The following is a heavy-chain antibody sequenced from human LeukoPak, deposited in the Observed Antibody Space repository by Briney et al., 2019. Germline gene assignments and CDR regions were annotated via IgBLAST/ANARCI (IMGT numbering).Heavy chain of an antibody. CDR1: GFTFSSYS. D-gene: IGHD1-26*01. J-gene: IGHJ4*02. V-gene: IGHV3-21*01. Sequence: GGSLRLSCAASGFTFSSYSMNWVRQAPGKGLEWVSSISSSSSYIYYADSVKGRFTISRDNAKNSLYLQMNSLRAEDTAVYYCARQYTGSYYEFDYWGQGTLVTVSS. CDR2: ISSSSSYI. CDR3: ARQYTGSYYEFDY.